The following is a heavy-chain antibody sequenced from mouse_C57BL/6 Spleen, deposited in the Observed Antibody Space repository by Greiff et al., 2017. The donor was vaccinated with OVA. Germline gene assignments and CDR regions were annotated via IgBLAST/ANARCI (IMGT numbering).Heavy chain of an antibody. D-gene: IGHD1-1*01. J-gene: IGHJ4*01. CDR1: GYTFTDYY. CDR3: ARLITTVVERYYAMDY. V-gene: IGHV1-75*01. Sequence: QVHVKQSGPELVKPGASVKISCKASGYTFTDYYINWVKQRPGQGLEWIGWIFPGSGSTYYNEKFKGKATLTVDKSSSTAYMLLSSLTSEDSAVYFCARLITTVVERYYAMDYWGQGTSVTVSS. CDR2: IFPGSGST.